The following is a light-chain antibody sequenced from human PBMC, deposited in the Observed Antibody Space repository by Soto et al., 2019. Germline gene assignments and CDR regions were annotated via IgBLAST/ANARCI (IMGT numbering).Light chain of an antibody. V-gene: IGKV3-15*01. CDR2: DAS. J-gene: IGKJ2*01. CDR1: QSVCSN. CDR3: QQYNNWPYT. Sequence: EIVLTHSPATLSVSPGERATLSCRASQSVCSNLAWYEQRPGQPPRLLIYDASTRATDIPARFSGGGSGTEFTLTISSLQSEDFAVYYCQQYNNWPYTVGQGTKLQIK.